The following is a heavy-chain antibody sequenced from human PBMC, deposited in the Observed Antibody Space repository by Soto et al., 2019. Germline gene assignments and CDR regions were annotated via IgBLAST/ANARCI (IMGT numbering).Heavy chain of an antibody. V-gene: IGHV1-2*04. CDR1: GYPVNDNH. Sequence: QVHLVQSGAEVKNPGASVKVSCKAAGYPVNDNHIHWFRQAPGRGLEWMGWLNPYYGATNYATKYQGWVILTRDTSITTTYMELNGIKSDDTAIYYCATAKRGTVSLLADGGQGTLVTVSS. CDR3: ATAKRGTVSLLAD. CDR2: LNPYYGAT. D-gene: IGHD4-4*01. J-gene: IGHJ1*01.